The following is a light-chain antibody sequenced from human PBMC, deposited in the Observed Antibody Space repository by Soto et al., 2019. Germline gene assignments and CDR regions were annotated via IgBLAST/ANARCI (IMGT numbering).Light chain of an antibody. CDR1: QSITNY. V-gene: IGKV1-39*01. Sequence: DIQMTQSPSSLSASVGDRVTITCRASQSITNYLNWYQQKPGKAPKVLIYAASSSQSGVPSRFSGSGSGTDFTFIISSLQPEDSATYYCQQTYSTPWTFGQGTKVEIK. CDR2: AAS. J-gene: IGKJ1*01. CDR3: QQTYSTPWT.